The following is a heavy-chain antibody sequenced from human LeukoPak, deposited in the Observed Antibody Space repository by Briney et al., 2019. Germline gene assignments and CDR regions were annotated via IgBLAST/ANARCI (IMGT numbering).Heavy chain of an antibody. CDR2: ISGDGANT. V-gene: IGHV3-23*01. CDR1: GFTFSNYA. Sequence: PGGSLRLSCAASGFTFSNYAMCWVREALGKGLEWVSLISGDGANTYYPDSVKGRFTISRDNAKNTLYLQMNSLRAEDTAVYYCAREVYSSGWSSFDYWGQGTLVTVSS. CDR3: AREVYSSGWSSFDY. J-gene: IGHJ4*02. D-gene: IGHD6-19*01.